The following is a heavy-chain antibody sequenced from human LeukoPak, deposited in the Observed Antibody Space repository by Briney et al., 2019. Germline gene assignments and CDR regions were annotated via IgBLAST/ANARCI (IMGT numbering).Heavy chain of an antibody. CDR2: INHSGST. J-gene: IGHJ3*02. CDR1: GGSFSGYY. CDR3: ARRYCSGGSCYLDAFDI. Sequence: SETLSLTCAVYGGSFSGYYWSWIRQPPGKGLEWIGEINHSGSTNYNPSLKSRVTISVGTSKNQFSLKLSSVTAADTAIYYCARRYCSGGSCYLDAFDIWGQGTMVTVSS. V-gene: IGHV4-34*01. D-gene: IGHD2-15*01.